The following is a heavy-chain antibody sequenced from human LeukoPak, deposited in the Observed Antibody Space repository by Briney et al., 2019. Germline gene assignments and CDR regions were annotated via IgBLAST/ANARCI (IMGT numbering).Heavy chain of an antibody. CDR2: IRSKAYGGTT. CDR3: TRAVAYCGGDCYYYFDY. Sequence: GGSLRLSCTASGFTFGDYAMSWVRQAPGKGLEWVGFIRSKAYGGTTEYAASVKGRFTISRDDSKSIAHLQMNSLKTEDTAVYYCTRAVAYCGGDCYYYFDYWGQGTLVTVSS. V-gene: IGHV3-49*04. CDR1: GFTFGDYA. D-gene: IGHD2-21*02. J-gene: IGHJ4*02.